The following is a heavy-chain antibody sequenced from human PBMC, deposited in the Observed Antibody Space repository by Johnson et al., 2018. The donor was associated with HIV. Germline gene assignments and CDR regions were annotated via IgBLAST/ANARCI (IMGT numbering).Heavy chain of an antibody. CDR3: ARRLITREGSDSPTDAFDI. Sequence: VQLVESGGGLVQRGGSLRLSCAASGFTVSSNYMSWVRQAPGKGLEWASIIYSGGTTYYADSVKGRFTISRDNSKNTLNLQMNSLRVEDTAVYYCARRLITREGSDSPTDAFDIWGQGTMVTVSS. CDR1: GFTVSSNY. V-gene: IGHV3-66*01. D-gene: IGHD1-26*01. J-gene: IGHJ3*02. CDR2: IYSGGTT.